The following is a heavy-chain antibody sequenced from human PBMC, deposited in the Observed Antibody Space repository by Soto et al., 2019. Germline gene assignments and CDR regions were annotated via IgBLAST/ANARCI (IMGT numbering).Heavy chain of an antibody. J-gene: IGHJ4*02. Sequence: ASVKVSCKASGYTFTSYGISWVRQAPGQGLEWMGWIRAYNGNTNYAQKLQGRVTMTTDTSTSTAYMELRSLRSDDTAVYYCASGNSSGWYVPGAFDYWGQGTLVTVSS. CDR1: GYTFTSYG. V-gene: IGHV1-18*01. CDR3: ASGNSSGWYVPGAFDY. CDR2: IRAYNGNT. D-gene: IGHD6-19*01.